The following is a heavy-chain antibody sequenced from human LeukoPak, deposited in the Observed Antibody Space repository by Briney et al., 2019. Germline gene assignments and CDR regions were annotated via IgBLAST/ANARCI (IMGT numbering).Heavy chain of an antibody. CDR3: TTRIAVAGVDY. J-gene: IGHJ4*02. D-gene: IGHD6-19*01. CDR2: IKSKTDGGTT. Sequence: GGSLRLSCAASGFTFTNAWMHWVRQAPGKGLEWVGRIKSKTDGGTTDYAAPVKGRFTISRDDSKNTLYLQMNSLKTEDTAVYYCTTRIAVAGVDYWGQGTLVTVSS. CDR1: GFTFTNAW. V-gene: IGHV3-15*07.